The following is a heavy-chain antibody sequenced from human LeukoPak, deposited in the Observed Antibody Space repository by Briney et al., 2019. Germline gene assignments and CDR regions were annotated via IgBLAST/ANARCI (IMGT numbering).Heavy chain of an antibody. CDR3: ARDARWGKGGAAY. CDR2: ISSSGSTI. CDR1: GFTFSSYE. D-gene: IGHD3-16*01. V-gene: IGHV3-48*03. Sequence: GGSLRLSCAASGFTFSSYEMNWVRQDPGKGLEWVSYISSSGSTIYYADSVKGRFTISRDNAKNSLYLQMNSLRAEDTAVYYCARDARWGKGGAAYWGQGTLVTVSS. J-gene: IGHJ4*02.